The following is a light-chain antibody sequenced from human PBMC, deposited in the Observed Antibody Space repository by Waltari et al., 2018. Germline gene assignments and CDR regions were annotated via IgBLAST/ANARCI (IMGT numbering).Light chain of an antibody. CDR1: SNDVGGYHY. CDR2: DVT. CDR3: SSYGGTYFV. V-gene: IGLV2-11*01. J-gene: IGLJ2*01. Sequence: QSALTQPRSVSGSPGQSVTISCTGTSNDVGGYHYVSWYQHHTGEVPKLMIYDVTQRPSGVPDRFSGSKSGNTASLTISGLQADDEADYYCSSYGGTYFVFGGGTRLTVL.